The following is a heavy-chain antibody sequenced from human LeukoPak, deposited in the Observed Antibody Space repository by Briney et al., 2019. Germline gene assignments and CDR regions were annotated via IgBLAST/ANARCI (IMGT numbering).Heavy chain of an antibody. CDR1: GFTFSSYS. CDR2: ISSSSSYI. CDR3: ARDLAYYYYDSSGYSGYFDY. D-gene: IGHD3-22*01. Sequence: GGSLRLSCAASGFTFSSYSMNWVRQAPGKGLEWVSSISSSSSYIYYADSVKGRFTISRDNAKNSLYLQMNSLRAEDTAVYYCARDLAYYYYDSSGYSGYFDYWGQGTLVTVSS. V-gene: IGHV3-21*01. J-gene: IGHJ4*02.